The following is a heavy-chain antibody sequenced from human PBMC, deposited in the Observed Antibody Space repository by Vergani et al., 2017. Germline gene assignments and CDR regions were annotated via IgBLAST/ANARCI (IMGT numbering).Heavy chain of an antibody. V-gene: IGHV3-21*01. CDR1: GFTFSSYT. CDR2: ISSSSSYI. CDR3: ARVPAMDSSGSNEGY. J-gene: IGHJ4*02. D-gene: IGHD6-19*01. Sequence: EVQLLESGGGSAQPGESLRLSCVASGFTFSSYTMNWVRQAPGKGLEWVSSISSSSSYIYYADSVKGRFTISRDNAKNSLYLQMNSLRAEDTAVYYCARVPAMDSSGSNEGYWGQGTLVTVSS.